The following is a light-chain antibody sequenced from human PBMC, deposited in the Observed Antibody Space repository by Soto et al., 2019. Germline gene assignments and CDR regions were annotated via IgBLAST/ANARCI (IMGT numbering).Light chain of an antibody. J-gene: IGKJ4*01. CDR1: QSISSY. CDR2: AAS. CDR3: QQSYSTPLT. V-gene: IGKV1-39*01. Sequence: DIQITHSPSSLSSSVLDIFTITCRASQSISSYLNWYQQKPGKAPKLLIYAASSLQSGVPSRFSGSGSGTDFTLTISSLQPEDFATYYCQQSYSTPLTFGGGTKVDIK.